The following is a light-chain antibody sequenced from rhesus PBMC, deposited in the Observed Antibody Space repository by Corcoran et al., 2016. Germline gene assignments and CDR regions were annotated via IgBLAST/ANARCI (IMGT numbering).Light chain of an antibody. J-gene: IGKJ1*01. V-gene: IGKV3-42*03. CDR3: QQYSNWSRT. CDR2: GAS. CDR1: QSVSSS. Sequence: EIVLTQSPATLSLSPGERATLSCRASQSVSSSLAWYQQKPGQVPRPLIYGASRRATGIPDRFSGSGSGTDFTRTISSLEPEDFAVYYGQQYSNWSRTFGQGTKVEIK.